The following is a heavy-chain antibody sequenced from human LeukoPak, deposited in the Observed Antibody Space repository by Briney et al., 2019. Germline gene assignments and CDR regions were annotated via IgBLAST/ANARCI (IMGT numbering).Heavy chain of an antibody. Sequence: GASVKVSCKVSGYTLTELSMHWVRQAPGKGLEWMGGFDPEDGETIYAQKFQGRVTMTEDTSTDTAYMELSSLRSEDTAVYYCATAGSWYRSSAYSSFDYWGQGTLVTVSS. CDR3: ATAGSWYRSSAYSSFDY. CDR1: GYTLTELS. CDR2: FDPEDGET. D-gene: IGHD6-13*01. J-gene: IGHJ4*02. V-gene: IGHV1-24*01.